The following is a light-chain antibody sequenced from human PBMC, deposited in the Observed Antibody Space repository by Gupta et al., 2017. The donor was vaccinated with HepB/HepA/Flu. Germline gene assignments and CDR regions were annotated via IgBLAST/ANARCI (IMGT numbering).Light chain of an antibody. CDR3: QSYDSGLSGSV. J-gene: IGLJ2*01. Sequence: QSVLTQPPSVSAAPGQRVTISCTGSNSNIGAGYDVHWYQQLPGTAPKVLIYGNTNRPSGVPDRFSGSKSGTSASLAITGLQAEDEADYYCQSYDSGLSGSVFGGGTKLTVL. CDR1: NSNIGAGYD. CDR2: GNT. V-gene: IGLV1-40*01.